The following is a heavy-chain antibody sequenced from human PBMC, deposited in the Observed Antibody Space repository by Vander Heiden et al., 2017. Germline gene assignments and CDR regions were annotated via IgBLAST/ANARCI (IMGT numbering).Heavy chain of an antibody. V-gene: IGHV3-7*01. J-gene: IGHJ4*02. Sequence: EKYYVDSVKGRFTISRDYAKNSLYLQMNSRRAEDTAVYYCARSYCSGGTCYPEDYWGQGTLVTVSS. D-gene: IGHD2-15*01. CDR2: EK. CDR3: ARSYCSGGTCYPEDY.